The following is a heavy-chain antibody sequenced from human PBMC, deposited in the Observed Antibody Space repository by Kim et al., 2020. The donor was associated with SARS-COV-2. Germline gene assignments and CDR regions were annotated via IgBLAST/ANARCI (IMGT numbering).Heavy chain of an antibody. CDR3: ARENGYYDY. D-gene: IGHD2-8*01. V-gene: IGHV1-3*01. Sequence: GNTRYSQKFQGRVTITRDTSANTGYMELSSLRSEDTAVYYCARENGYYDYWGQGTLVTVSS. J-gene: IGHJ4*02. CDR2: GNT.